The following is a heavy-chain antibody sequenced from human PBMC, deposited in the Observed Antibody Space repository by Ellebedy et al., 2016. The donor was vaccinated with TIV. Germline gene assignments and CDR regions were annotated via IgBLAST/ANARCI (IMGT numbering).Heavy chain of an antibody. J-gene: IGHJ4*02. CDR3: ANVYSSTWADF. CDR2: MSRSGGST. Sequence: GESLKISCAASGFTFSNYAMSWVRQAPGKGLEWVSAMSRSGGSTYYAGSVKGRFTISRDNSKDTLYLQMNSLRAEDTAVYYCANVYSSTWADFWGQGTLVTVSS. CDR1: GFTFSNYA. V-gene: IGHV3-23*01. D-gene: IGHD6-13*01.